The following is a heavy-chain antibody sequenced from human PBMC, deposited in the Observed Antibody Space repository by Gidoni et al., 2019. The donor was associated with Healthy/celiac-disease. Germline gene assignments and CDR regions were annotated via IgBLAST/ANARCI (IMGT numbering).Heavy chain of an antibody. J-gene: IGHJ3*02. CDR1: GYTFTSYA. Sequence: QVQLVQSGAEVKKPGASVKVSCKASGYTFTSYARHWVRQAPGQRLEWMGWINAGNGNTKYSQKFQGRVTITRDTSASTAYMELSSLRSEDTAVYYCARDPYDSSGYYYPNAFDIWGQGTMVTVSS. CDR2: INAGNGNT. CDR3: ARDPYDSSGYYYPNAFDI. D-gene: IGHD3-22*01. V-gene: IGHV1-3*01.